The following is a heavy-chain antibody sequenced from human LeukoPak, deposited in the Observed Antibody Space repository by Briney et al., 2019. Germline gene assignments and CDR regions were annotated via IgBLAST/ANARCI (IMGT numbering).Heavy chain of an antibody. CDR3: AKALCSSTSCSTDY. J-gene: IGHJ4*02. Sequence: PGGSLRLSCAASGFTFSSYAMSWVRQAPGKGLEWVSAISGSGGSTYYADSVKGRFTISRDNSKNTLYLQMDSLRAEDTAVYYRAKALCSSTSCSTDYWGQGTLVTASS. D-gene: IGHD2-2*01. CDR2: ISGSGGST. CDR1: GFTFSSYA. V-gene: IGHV3-23*01.